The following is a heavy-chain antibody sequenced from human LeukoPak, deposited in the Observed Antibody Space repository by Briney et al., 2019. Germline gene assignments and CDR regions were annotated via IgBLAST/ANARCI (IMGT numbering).Heavy chain of an antibody. V-gene: IGHV3-74*01. J-gene: IGHJ4*02. Sequence: GGSLRLSCAASGFTFSSYAMSWVRQAPGKGLVWVSRINPDGSRTDYADSVRGRFTISRDNAKNTLYLQMNSLRVEDTAVYFCAKSMTGLDDYWGQGTLVTVSS. D-gene: IGHD3-9*01. CDR2: INPDGSRT. CDR3: AKSMTGLDDY. CDR1: GFTFSSYA.